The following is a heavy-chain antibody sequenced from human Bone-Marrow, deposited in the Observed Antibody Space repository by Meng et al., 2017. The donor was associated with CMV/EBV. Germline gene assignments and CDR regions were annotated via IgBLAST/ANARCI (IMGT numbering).Heavy chain of an antibody. CDR3: ARAGQDIDY. CDR1: GYTFSAYY. Sequence: ASVKVSCKASGYTFSAYYMNWVRQAPGQRLEWLGWINPNSNATNYAHKFLGRVTMTRDTSISTAYMELSRLRSDETAVYYCARAGQDIDYWGQGRLVTVSS. CDR2: INPNSNAT. V-gene: IGHV1-2*07. J-gene: IGHJ4*02.